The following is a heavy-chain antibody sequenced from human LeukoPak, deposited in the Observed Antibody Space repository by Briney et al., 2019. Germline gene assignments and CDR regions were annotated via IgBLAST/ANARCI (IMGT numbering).Heavy chain of an antibody. D-gene: IGHD1-26*01. V-gene: IGHV3-73*01. CDR3: TTMVVGD. J-gene: IGHJ4*02. CDR1: GFTFSGSA. Sequence: GGSLKLSCAASGFTFSGSARHWVRQASGKGLEWVGRIRSKANSYATAYAASVKGRFTISRDDSKNTAYLQMNSLKTEDTAVYYCTTMVVGDWGQGTLVTVSS. CDR2: IRSKANSYAT.